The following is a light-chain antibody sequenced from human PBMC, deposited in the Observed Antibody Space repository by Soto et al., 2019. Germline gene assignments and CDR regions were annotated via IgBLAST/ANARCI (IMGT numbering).Light chain of an antibody. CDR1: QSVSSSY. CDR3: QQYDTSIWAYT. V-gene: IGKV3-20*01. J-gene: IGKJ2*01. CDR2: GAS. Sequence: EVVLTQSPVTLSLSPGERATLSCRASQSVSSSYLAWYQQKPGQAPRRLIYGASSRATGIPDRFRGSGSGTDFTLTISRLEPEDFAVYYCQQYDTSIWAYTFGQGTKLEIK.